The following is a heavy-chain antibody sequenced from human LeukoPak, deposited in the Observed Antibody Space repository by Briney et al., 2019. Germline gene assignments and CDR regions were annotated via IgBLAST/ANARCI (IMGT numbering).Heavy chain of an antibody. CDR3: ARSGSYYYYYYMDV. D-gene: IGHD3-10*01. V-gene: IGHV1-69*05. CDR1: GGTFSSYA. J-gene: IGHJ6*03. CDR2: IIPIFGTA. Sequence: SVKVPCKASGGTFSSYAISWVRQAPGQWLEWMGGIIPIFGTANYAQKFQGRVTITTDESTSTAYMELSSLRSEDTAVYYCARSGSYYYYYYMDVWGKGTTVTVSS.